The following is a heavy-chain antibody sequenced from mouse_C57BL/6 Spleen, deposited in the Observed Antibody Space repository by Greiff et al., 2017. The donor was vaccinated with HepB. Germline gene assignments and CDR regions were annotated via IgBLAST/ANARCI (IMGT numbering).Heavy chain of an antibody. CDR3: ARSLRPLYYFDY. J-gene: IGHJ2*01. D-gene: IGHD3-2*02. V-gene: IGHV1-80*01. Sequence: QVQLQQSGAELVKPGASVKISCKASGYAFSSYWMNWVKQRPGKGLEWIGQIYPGDGDTNYNGKFKGKATLTADKSSSTAYMQLSSLTSEDSAVYFCARSLRPLYYFDYWGQGTTLTVSS. CDR1: GYAFSSYW. CDR2: IYPGDGDT.